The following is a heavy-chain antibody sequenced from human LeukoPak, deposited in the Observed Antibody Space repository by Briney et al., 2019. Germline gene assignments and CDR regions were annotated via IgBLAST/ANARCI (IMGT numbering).Heavy chain of an antibody. CDR1: GFSLSSYA. J-gene: IGHJ1*01. CDR2: ISGSGGSI. CDR3: AKDFQH. V-gene: IGHV3-23*01. Sequence: GGSLRLSCADSGFSLSSYAMSWVRPAQGEGLEWVSAISGSGGSIYYADSVKGRSTISSDNSKNTLYLQSDSLRSGDTAVYYCAKDFQHWGQGTLVTVSS.